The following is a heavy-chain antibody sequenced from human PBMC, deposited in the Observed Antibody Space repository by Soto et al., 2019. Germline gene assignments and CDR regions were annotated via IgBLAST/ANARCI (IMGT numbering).Heavy chain of an antibody. D-gene: IGHD3-10*01. J-gene: IGHJ6*02. CDR2: IIPIFGTA. CDR3: ARVTMVRLPTLSSHYGYGMDV. V-gene: IGHV1-69*01. CDR1: GGTFSSYA. Sequence: QVQLVQSGAEVKKPGSSVTVSCKASGGTFSSYAISWVRQAPGQGLEWMGGIIPIFGTANYAQKFQGRVTMTADESTNTAYMELSSLRSEDTAVYYCARVTMVRLPTLSSHYGYGMDVWGQGTTVTVSS.